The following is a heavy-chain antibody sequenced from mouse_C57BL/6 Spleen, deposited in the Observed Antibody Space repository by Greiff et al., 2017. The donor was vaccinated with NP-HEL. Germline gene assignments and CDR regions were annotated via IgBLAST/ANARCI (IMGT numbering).Heavy chain of an antibody. Sequence: QVQLQQPGAELVKPGASVKLSCKASGYTFTSYWMHWVKQRPGQGLEWIGMIHPNSGSTNYNEKFKSKATLTVDKSSSTAYMQLSSLTSEDSAVYYCARSGDLYYYGSSPGYFDVWGTGTTVTVSS. J-gene: IGHJ1*03. V-gene: IGHV1-64*01. CDR1: GYTFTSYW. D-gene: IGHD1-1*01. CDR3: ARSGDLYYYGSSPGYFDV. CDR2: IHPNSGST.